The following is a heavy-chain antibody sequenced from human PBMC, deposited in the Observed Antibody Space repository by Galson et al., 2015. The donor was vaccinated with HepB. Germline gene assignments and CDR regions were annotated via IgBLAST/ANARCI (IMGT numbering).Heavy chain of an antibody. CDR1: GFTFSNAW. J-gene: IGHJ4*02. Sequence: SLRLSCAASGFTFSNAWMNWVRQAPGKGLEWVGRIKSKTDGGTTDYAAPVKGRFTISRDDSKNTLYLQMNSLKTEDTAVYYCTAPVVVIVGRARGADYWGQGTLVTVSS. CDR3: TAPVVVIVGRARGADY. D-gene: IGHD3-22*01. CDR2: IKSKTDGGTT. V-gene: IGHV3-15*07.